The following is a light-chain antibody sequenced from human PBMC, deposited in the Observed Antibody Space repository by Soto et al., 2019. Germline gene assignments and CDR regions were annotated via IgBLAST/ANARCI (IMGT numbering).Light chain of an antibody. V-gene: IGKV3-20*01. J-gene: IGKJ5*01. CDR1: HSVSSSY. CDR2: GAS. CDR3: QQYGSSPPIT. Sequence: EIVLTQSPGTLSLSPGERATLSCRASHSVSSSYLAWYQQKPGQAPRLLLYGASSRATGILDRFSGSGSGTDFTLTIIRLEPEDFAEYYCQQYGSSPPITFGQVTRLEIK.